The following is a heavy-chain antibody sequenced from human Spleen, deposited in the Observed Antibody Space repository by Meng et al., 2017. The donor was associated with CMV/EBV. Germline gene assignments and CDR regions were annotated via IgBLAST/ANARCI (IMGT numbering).Heavy chain of an antibody. Sequence: GGSLRLSCVVSGFTFSDHYMDWVRQAPGKGLEWVSSISTTSSYIYYADSLKGRFTISRDNGKNTLYLQISSLRVEDTAVYYCAGFGVTITNGLDVWGQGTTVTVSS. D-gene: IGHD3-3*01. CDR1: GFTFSDHY. CDR3: AGFGVTITNGLDV. J-gene: IGHJ6*02. V-gene: IGHV3-21*01. CDR2: ISTTSSYI.